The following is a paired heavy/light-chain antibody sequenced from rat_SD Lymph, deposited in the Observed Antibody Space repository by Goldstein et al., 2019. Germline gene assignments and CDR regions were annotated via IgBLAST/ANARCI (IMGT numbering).Heavy chain of an antibody. CDR2: ISSSSST. Sequence: VQLVESGGGLVQPGKSLKLSCSASGFTFSSFGMHWIRQPPGKGLDWVAYISSSSSTVYSDAVKGRFTISRDNAKNTLYLQLNSLKSEDTAIYYCTRGATDYWGQGVMVTVSS. D-gene: IGHD1-3*01. J-gene: IGHJ2*01. CDR3: TRGATDY. CDR1: GFTFSSFG. V-gene: IGHV5-62*01.
Light chain of an antibody. CDR2: LVS. V-gene: IGKV2S25*01. J-gene: IGKJ2-3*01. CDR3: VQSTHGPYT. CDR1: QSLLHSNGNTY. Sequence: DVVLTQTPPSLSATIGQSVSISCRSSQSLLHSNGNTYLHWLLQRPGQPPQLLIYLVSRLESGVPNRFSASGSGTDFTLKISGVEAEDLGIYYCVQSTHGPYTFGAGTKLELK.